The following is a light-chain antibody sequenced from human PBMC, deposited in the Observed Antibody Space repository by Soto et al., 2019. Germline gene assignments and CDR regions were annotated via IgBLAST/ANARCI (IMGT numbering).Light chain of an antibody. Sequence: EIVLTQSPGTLSLSPGERATLSCRASQSVSSSYLAWYQQKPGQAPRLLIYGASSRATGIPDRFSGSGSGTAFTLTISRLEPEDFAAYYCQQYGSSPALTFGGGTKVEIK. J-gene: IGKJ4*01. CDR3: QQYGSSPALT. V-gene: IGKV3-20*01. CDR2: GAS. CDR1: QSVSSSY.